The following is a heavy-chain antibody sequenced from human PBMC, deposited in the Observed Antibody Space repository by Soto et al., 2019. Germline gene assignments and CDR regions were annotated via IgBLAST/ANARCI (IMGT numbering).Heavy chain of an antibody. Sequence: ASVKVSCKASGYTFSGYYIHWLRQAPGQGLEWMGWINPNSGGTNYAQKFQGRVTVTRDTPTSTAYMELRRLTFDDTAVYYCARSLTEGYCTMTGCYTRPLYGMDVWGQGTTATVSS. J-gene: IGHJ6*02. V-gene: IGHV1-2*02. D-gene: IGHD2-2*02. CDR3: ARSLTEGYCTMTGCYTRPLYGMDV. CDR1: GYTFSGYY. CDR2: INPNSGGT.